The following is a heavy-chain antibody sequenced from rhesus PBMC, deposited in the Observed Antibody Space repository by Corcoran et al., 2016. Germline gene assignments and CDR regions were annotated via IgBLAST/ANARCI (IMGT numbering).Heavy chain of an antibody. D-gene: IGHD6-25*01. V-gene: IGHV4-127*01. J-gene: IGHJ4*01. CDR2: IYGGSGRT. CDR1: GYSISSGYG. CDR3: AREGGSPNFDY. Sequence: QVQLQESGPGLVKPSETLSLTCAVSGYSISSGYGWGWIRQPPGKGLEWIGQIYGGSGRTEYNPARKSGVTGSKDTSKNQVSLKLSSVTAADTAVYYCAREGGSPNFDYWGQGVLVTVSA.